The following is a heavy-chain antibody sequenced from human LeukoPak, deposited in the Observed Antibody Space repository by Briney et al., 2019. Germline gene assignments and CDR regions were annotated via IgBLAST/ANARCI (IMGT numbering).Heavy chain of an antibody. D-gene: IGHD3-22*01. J-gene: IGHJ5*02. Sequence: GGSLRLSCAASGFTFSSYDMHWVRQATGRGLEWVSAIETTGDTYYPGSVKGRFTISRENAKNSLYLQMNNLTPGDTAVYYCARGAPYYDSNVNLWFDPWGQGTRVTVSS. CDR2: IETTGDT. CDR3: ARGAPYYDSNVNLWFDP. V-gene: IGHV3-13*01. CDR1: GFTFSSYD.